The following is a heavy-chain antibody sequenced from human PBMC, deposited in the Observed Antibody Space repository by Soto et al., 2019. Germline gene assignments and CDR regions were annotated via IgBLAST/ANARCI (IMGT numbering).Heavy chain of an antibody. D-gene: IGHD1-26*01. CDR1: GASLSRYC. V-gene: IGHV4-4*07. J-gene: IGHJ5*02. CDR3: VRDGTKNLRDRFEP. Sequence: PSETLSLTCHVSGASLSRYCWSWIRQPPGKGLEWIGRIYATGDTDYNPSLKSRISMSVDMSKKQFSLTLRSVTAADTAIYYCVRDGTKNLRDRFEPWGRGILVNVSS. CDR2: IYATGDT.